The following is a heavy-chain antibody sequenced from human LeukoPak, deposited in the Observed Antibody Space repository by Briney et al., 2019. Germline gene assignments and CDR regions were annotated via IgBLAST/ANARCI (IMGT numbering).Heavy chain of an antibody. D-gene: IGHD3-10*01. V-gene: IGHV3-30-3*01. CDR1: GFTFSSYA. Sequence: GGSLRLSCAASGFTFSSYAMHWVRQAPGKGLEWVAVISYDGSNKYYADSVKGRFTISRDNAKNSLYLQMNSLRAEDTAVYYCARSYYGSGSSLYYFDYWGQGTLVTVSS. CDR3: ARSYYGSGSSLYYFDY. CDR2: ISYDGSNK. J-gene: IGHJ4*02.